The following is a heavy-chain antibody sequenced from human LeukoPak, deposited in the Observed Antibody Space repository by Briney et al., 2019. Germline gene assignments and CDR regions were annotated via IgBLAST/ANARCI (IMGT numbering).Heavy chain of an antibody. J-gene: IGHJ4*02. CDR2: ISAYNGNT. V-gene: IGHV1-18*01. CDR3: ARGGLYYYDSSGYNDY. Sequence: ASVKVSCKASGGTFSSYAISWVRQAPGQGLEWMGWISAYNGNTNYAQKLQGRVTMTTDTSTSTAYMELRSLRSDDTAVYYCARGGLYYYDSSGYNDYWGQGTLVTVSS. D-gene: IGHD3-22*01. CDR1: GGTFSSYA.